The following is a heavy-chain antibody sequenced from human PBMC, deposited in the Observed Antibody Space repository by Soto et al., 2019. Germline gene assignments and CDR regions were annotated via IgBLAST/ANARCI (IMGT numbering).Heavy chain of an antibody. CDR1: GYRFTSYW. D-gene: IGHD3-22*01. Sequence: GESLKISCRTSGYRFTSYWIAWVRQMPGKGLELMGIIFPSDSDTRYSPSFQGQVTISADRSTSTVFLQWASLKASDTAVYFCARKDKSGYFNWFDPWGQGTLVTVSS. J-gene: IGHJ5*02. CDR2: IFPSDSDT. CDR3: ARKDKSGYFNWFDP. V-gene: IGHV5-51*01.